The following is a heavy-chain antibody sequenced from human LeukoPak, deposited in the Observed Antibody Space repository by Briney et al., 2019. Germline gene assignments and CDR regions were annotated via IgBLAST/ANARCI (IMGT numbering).Heavy chain of an antibody. CDR1: GGSISSYY. V-gene: IGHV4-4*07. CDR2: IYTSGST. D-gene: IGHD3-22*01. J-gene: IGHJ4*02. Sequence: SETLSLTCTVSGGSISSYYWSWIRQPAGKGLEWIGRIYTSGSTNYNPSLKRRVNISVDKSKKQLSQKLSSVTAADTSVYYCARAGYYDSSGYYSFDYRGQGTLVTVSS. CDR3: ARAGYYDSSGYYSFDY.